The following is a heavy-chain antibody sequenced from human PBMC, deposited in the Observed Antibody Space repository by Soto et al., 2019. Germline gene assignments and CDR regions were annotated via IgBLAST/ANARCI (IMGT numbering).Heavy chain of an antibody. CDR1: GVSITTYY. CDR2: IYHTGYT. D-gene: IGHD5-18*01. V-gene: IGHV4-59*01. CDR3: AREDEDTAMGHFDS. Sequence: SETLSLTCSVSGVSITTYYWNWIRQPPGKGLEWLGHIYHTGYTNYNPSLQSRVTISLDTSRNKFFLKLTSVTAADTAVYYCAREDEDTAMGHFDSWGQGTLVTVSS. J-gene: IGHJ4*02.